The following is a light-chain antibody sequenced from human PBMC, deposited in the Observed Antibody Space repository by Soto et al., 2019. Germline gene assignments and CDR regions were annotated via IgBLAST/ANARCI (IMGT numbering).Light chain of an antibody. Sequence: EIVLTQSPATLSVSPGERAILSCRASQDVRRNLAWYHQKPGQAPRLLIYGASNRATAIPARFSGSGSGTDSTLTIISLESEDFAVYYCQQYNKWPITFGQGTRLEIK. J-gene: IGKJ5*01. CDR2: GAS. CDR1: QDVRRN. V-gene: IGKV3-15*01. CDR3: QQYNKWPIT.